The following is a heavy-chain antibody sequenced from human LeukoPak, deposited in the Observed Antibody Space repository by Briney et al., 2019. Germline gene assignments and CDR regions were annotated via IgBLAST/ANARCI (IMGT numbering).Heavy chain of an antibody. CDR1: GASINYYY. J-gene: IGHJ3*02. CDR3: AGMASVTGHGAFDI. V-gene: IGHV4-59*03. D-gene: IGHD4-11*01. CDR2: IHYSGST. Sequence: PSETLSLTCSVSGASINYYYWSWIRQPRGKGLEWIGFIHYSGSTNSNPSLKSRVTISIDTSKNQFSLKFNSVIAADTAVYYCAGMASVTGHGAFDIWGQGTMVSVSS.